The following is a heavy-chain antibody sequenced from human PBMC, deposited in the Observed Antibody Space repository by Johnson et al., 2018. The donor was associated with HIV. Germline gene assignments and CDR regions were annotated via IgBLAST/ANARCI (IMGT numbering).Heavy chain of an antibody. J-gene: IGHJ3*02. Sequence: QLVESGGGVVQPGRSLRLSCAASGFTFSSYGMHWVRQAPGKGLEWVAVISYDGSNKYYADSVKGRLNISRDNANNSLYLQMNSLRAEDTAVYYCASSYGCGSGDTTNAFDIWGQGTMVTVSS. CDR1: GFTFSSYG. D-gene: IGHD2-21*02. CDR2: ISYDGSNK. CDR3: ASSYGCGSGDTTNAFDI. V-gene: IGHV3-30*03.